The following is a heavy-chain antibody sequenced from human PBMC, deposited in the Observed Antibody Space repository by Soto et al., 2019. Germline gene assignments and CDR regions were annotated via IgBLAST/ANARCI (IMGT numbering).Heavy chain of an antibody. CDR3: ARSGRSLLDY. Sequence: QVQLQESGPGLVKASQTLSLTCTVSGASISGSDHYWSWIRQPPGKGLEWIGHLSYTGNSYNPYYHPSLQSRPTVSLDTSKYQFSLNMTSVTAADTAVYFCARSGRSLLDYWGQGALVSVSS. J-gene: IGHJ4*02. D-gene: IGHD1-26*01. CDR2: LSYTGNSYNP. V-gene: IGHV4-30-4*01. CDR1: GASISGSDHY.